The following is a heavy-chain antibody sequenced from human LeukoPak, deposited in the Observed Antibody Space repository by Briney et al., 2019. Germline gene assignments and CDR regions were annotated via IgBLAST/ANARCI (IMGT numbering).Heavy chain of an antibody. CDR2: ISSSSRYI. J-gene: IGHJ4*02. CDR3: ARDSDYGGYVLDC. Sequence: GGSLRLSCAASGFTFSSYAMSWVRQAPGKGLEWVSSISSSSRYIYYADSVKGRFSISRDNAKNSPYLQMNSLRAEDTAVYYCARDSDYGGYVLDCWGQGTLVTVSS. CDR1: GFTFSSYA. D-gene: IGHD4-23*01. V-gene: IGHV3-21*06.